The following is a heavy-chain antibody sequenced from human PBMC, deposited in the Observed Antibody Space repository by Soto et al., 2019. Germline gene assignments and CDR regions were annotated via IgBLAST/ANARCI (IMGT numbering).Heavy chain of an antibody. D-gene: IGHD3-9*01. Sequence: GGSLRLSCAASGFTFSSYWMSWVRQAPGKGLEWVANIKQDGSEKYYVDSVKGRFTISRDNAKNSLYLQMNSLRAEDTAVYYCARDLVTRSGDDAFDIWGQGTMVTVSS. CDR3: ARDLVTRSGDDAFDI. V-gene: IGHV3-7*01. CDR1: GFTFSSYW. CDR2: IKQDGSEK. J-gene: IGHJ3*02.